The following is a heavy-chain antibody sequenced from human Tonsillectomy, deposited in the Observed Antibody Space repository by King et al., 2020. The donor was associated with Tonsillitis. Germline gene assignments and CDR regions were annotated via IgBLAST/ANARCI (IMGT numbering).Heavy chain of an antibody. D-gene: IGHD5-18*01. V-gene: IGHV5-10-1*03. J-gene: IGHJ5*02. CDR1: GYRFTNYW. Sequence: VQLVESGAEVKKPGESLRISCKGSGYRFTNYWISWMRQMPGKGLEWMGRVDPSDSYSHNSPSFRGHVTISVDKSTSTAYLQWSSLKASDTAIYYCARHAGYTYGSDNWFDPWGQGTLVTVSS. CDR2: VDPSDSYS. CDR3: ARHAGYTYGSDNWFDP.